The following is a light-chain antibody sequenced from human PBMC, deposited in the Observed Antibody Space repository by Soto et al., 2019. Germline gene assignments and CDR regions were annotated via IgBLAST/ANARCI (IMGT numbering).Light chain of an antibody. J-gene: IGLJ3*02. Sequence: QSALTQPASVSGSPGQSITLSCTGTSSDVGGYDFVSWYQQRPGKAPKLIIYDVSNRPSGVSNRFSGSKSGNTASLTISGLQAEDEADYYCTSYTRSDIGVFGGWTKLTVL. CDR1: SSDVGGYDF. V-gene: IGLV2-14*01. CDR2: DVS. CDR3: TSYTRSDIGV.